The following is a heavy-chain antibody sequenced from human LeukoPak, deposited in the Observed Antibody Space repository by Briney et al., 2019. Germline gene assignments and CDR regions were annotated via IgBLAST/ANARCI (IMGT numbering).Heavy chain of an antibody. D-gene: IGHD3-22*01. V-gene: IGHV3-23*01. Sequence: GGSLRLSCAASGFTFSSYAMSWVRQAPGKGLEWVSAISGSGGSTYYADSAKGRFTISRDNSKNTLYLQMNSLRAEDTAVYYCAKYLYDSSGSSLFDYWGQGTLVTVSS. CDR3: AKYLYDSSGSSLFDY. CDR2: ISGSGGST. J-gene: IGHJ4*02. CDR1: GFTFSSYA.